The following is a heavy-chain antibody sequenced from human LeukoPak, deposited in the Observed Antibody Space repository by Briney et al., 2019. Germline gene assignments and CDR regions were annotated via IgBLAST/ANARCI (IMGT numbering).Heavy chain of an antibody. CDR3: PSEYCSGGSCWFDS. Sequence: GASVKFSCKASGGTFSSYAISWVRQAPGQGLEWMGGIIPIFGTANYAQNFKGRVTITTDESTSTAYMELSSLRSEDTAVYSCPSEYCSGGSCWFDSWGPGTLVTVSS. J-gene: IGHJ5*01. CDR1: GGTFSSYA. CDR2: IIPIFGTA. D-gene: IGHD2-15*01. V-gene: IGHV1-69*05.